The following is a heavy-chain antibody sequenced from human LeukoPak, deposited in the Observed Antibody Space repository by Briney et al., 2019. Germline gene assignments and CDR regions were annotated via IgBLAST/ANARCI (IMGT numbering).Heavy chain of an antibody. D-gene: IGHD6-19*01. Sequence: GASVKVSCKASGGTFSSYAISWVRQAPGQGLEWMGGIIPIFGTANYAQKFQGRVTITADKSTSTAYMELSSLRSEDTAVYYCARGGGQQWLVLLLDYWGQGTLVTVSS. CDR1: GGTFSSYA. CDR2: IIPIFGTA. V-gene: IGHV1-69*06. J-gene: IGHJ4*02. CDR3: ARGGGQQWLVLLLDY.